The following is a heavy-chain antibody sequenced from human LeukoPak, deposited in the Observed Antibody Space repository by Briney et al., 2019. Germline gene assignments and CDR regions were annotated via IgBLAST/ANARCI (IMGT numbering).Heavy chain of an antibody. CDR2: MNPNNGNT. CDR1: GYTFTSYD. V-gene: IGHV1-8*01. J-gene: IGHJ6*02. Sequence: ASVKVSCKASGYTFTSYDINWVRQATGQGLEWMGWMNPNNGNTGYAQKFQGRVTMTRNTSISTAYMELSSLRSEDTAVYYCAREDCSSTSCYGGNYYYYYGMDVWGQGTTVTVSS. D-gene: IGHD2-2*01. CDR3: AREDCSSTSCYGGNYYYYYGMDV.